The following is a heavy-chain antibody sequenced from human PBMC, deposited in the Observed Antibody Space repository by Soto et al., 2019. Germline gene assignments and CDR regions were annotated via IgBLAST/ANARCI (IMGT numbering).Heavy chain of an antibody. CDR1: GHTFTGYY. CDR2: INPNSGGT. CDR3: ARGPYYYGSGRPYYYGMDV. J-gene: IGHJ6*02. V-gene: IGHV1-2*04. Sequence: ASVKVSCKASGHTFTGYYMHWVRQAPGQGLEWMGWINPNSGGTNYAQKFQGWVTMTRDTSISTAYMELSRLRSDDTAVYYCARGPYYYGSGRPYYYGMDVWGQGTTVTVSS. D-gene: IGHD3-10*01.